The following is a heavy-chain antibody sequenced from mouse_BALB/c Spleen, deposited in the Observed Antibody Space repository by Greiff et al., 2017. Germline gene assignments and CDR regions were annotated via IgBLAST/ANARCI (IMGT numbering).Heavy chain of an antibody. V-gene: IGHV3-6*02. Sequence: DVQLQESGPGLVKPSQSLSLTCSVTGYSITSGYYWNWIRQFPGNKLEWMGYISYDGSNNYNPSLKNRISITRDTSKNQFFLKLNSVTTEDTATYYCAREEVYYGSSSFAYWGQGTLVTVSA. CDR3: AREEVYYGSSSFAY. J-gene: IGHJ3*01. CDR1: GYSITSGYY. D-gene: IGHD1-1*01. CDR2: ISYDGSN.